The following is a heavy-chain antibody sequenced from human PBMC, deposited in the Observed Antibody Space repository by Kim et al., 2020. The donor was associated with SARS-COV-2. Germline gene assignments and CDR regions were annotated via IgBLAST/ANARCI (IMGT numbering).Heavy chain of an antibody. CDR3: TTDQGYGDYVWAAY. Sequence: GGSLRLSCAASGFTFSNAWMSWVRQAPGKGLEWVGRIKSKTDGGTTDYAAPVKGRFTISRDDSKNTLYLQMNSLKTEDTAVYYCTTDQGYGDYVWAAYWGQGTLVTVSS. J-gene: IGHJ4*02. CDR1: GFTFSNAW. CDR2: IKSKTDGGTT. D-gene: IGHD4-17*01. V-gene: IGHV3-15*01.